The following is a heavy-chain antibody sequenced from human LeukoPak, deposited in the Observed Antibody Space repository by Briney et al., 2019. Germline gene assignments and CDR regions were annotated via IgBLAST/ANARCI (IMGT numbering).Heavy chain of an antibody. D-gene: IGHD6-13*01. V-gene: IGHV4-39*01. J-gene: IGHJ4*02. CDR1: GGSISSSNYY. CDR3: ARLIRIAAAGTAVDY. CDR2: IYYSGST. Sequence: SETLSLTCTVSGGSISSSNYYWGWIRQPPGKGLEWIGSIYYSGSTYDNPSLKSRVTISVDTSKNRFSLNLSSVTAADTALYYCARLIRIAAAGTAVDYWGQGTLVTVSS.